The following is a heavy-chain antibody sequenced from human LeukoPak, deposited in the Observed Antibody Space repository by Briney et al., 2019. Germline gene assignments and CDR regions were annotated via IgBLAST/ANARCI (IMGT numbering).Heavy chain of an antibody. CDR3: AREGYSGSYSDFDY. V-gene: IGHV3-20*04. Sequence: GGSLRLSCAPSGFTFDDYGMSWVRQAPGKGLEWVSGINWNGGSTGYADSVKGRFTISRDNAKNSLYLQMNSLRAEDTALYYCAREGYSGSYSDFDYWGQGTLVTVSS. J-gene: IGHJ4*02. CDR2: INWNGGST. D-gene: IGHD1-26*01. CDR1: GFTFDDYG.